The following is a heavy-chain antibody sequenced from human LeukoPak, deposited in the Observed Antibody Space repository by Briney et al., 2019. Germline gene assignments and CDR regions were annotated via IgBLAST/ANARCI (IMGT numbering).Heavy chain of an antibody. CDR2: IYPGDPDT. V-gene: IGHV5-51*01. D-gene: IGHD6-19*01. CDR1: GYSFTTYW. Sequence: GESLKISCKGSGYSFTTYWTGWGGRFPGKALEGMGIIYPGDPDTRYSPSFQGQVPISADKSISTAYLQWSSLKASDSAMYYCARSESSGWPFDYWGQGTLVTVSS. J-gene: IGHJ4*02. CDR3: ARSESSGWPFDY.